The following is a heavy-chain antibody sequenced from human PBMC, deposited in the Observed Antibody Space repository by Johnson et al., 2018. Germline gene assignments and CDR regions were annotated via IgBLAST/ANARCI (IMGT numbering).Heavy chain of an antibody. D-gene: IGHD3-10*01. CDR3: ARENPFYYTSGSNYMDV. V-gene: IGHV3-53*01. CDR1: EFTVSDND. Sequence: VQLVQSGGGLIRPGGSLRLACAPSEFTVSDNDVSWVRQAPGKGLEWVSIIYSGSSVQYAGSAKGRFTISRDNAKNSLSLQMGSLGAEDTAVYYCARENPFYYTSGSNYMDVWVKGTTVTVSS. CDR2: IYSGSSV. J-gene: IGHJ6*03.